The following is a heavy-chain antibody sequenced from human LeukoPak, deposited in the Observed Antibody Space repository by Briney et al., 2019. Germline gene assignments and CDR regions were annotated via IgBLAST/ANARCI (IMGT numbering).Heavy chain of an antibody. J-gene: IGHJ4*02. CDR3: AREGEVIVTDNLFY. CDR2: INPSGGST. D-gene: IGHD2-21*01. CDR1: GYTFTSYY. Sequence: ASVKVSCKPSGYTFTSYYMHWVRQAPGQGLEWIGIINPSGGSTTYAQMFQGRVTMTRDTSTRTVYMELSSLRSEDTAAYYCAREGEVIVTDNLFYWGQGTLVTVSS. V-gene: IGHV1-46*01.